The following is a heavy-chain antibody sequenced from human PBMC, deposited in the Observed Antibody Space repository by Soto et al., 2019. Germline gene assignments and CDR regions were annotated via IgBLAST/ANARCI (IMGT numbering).Heavy chain of an antibody. V-gene: IGHV1-2*02. CDR2: INPNSGGT. CDR3: ARPYYDFWSGYYKVTGDWFDP. Sequence: QVQLVQSGAEVKKPGASVKVSCKASGYTFTGYYMHWVRQAPGQGLEWMGWINPNSGGTNDAQKCQGRVPRTRDTSISTAYMELSRLRSDDTAVYYCARPYYDFWSGYYKVTGDWFDPWGQGTLVTVSS. CDR1: GYTFTGYY. D-gene: IGHD3-3*01. J-gene: IGHJ5*02.